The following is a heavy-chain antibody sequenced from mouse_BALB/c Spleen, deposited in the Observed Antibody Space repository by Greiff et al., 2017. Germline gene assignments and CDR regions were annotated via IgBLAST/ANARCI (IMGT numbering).Heavy chain of an antibody. V-gene: IGHV2-6-4*01. D-gene: IGHD1-1*01. CDR2: IWGGGST. Sequence: VMLVESGPGLVAPSQSLSITCTVSGFSLSRYSVHWVRQPPGKGLEWLGMIWGGGSTDYNSALKSRLSISKDNSKSQVFLKMNSLQTDDTAMYYCARNSEITTVVSYFDYWGQGTTLTVSS. J-gene: IGHJ2*01. CDR1: GFSLSRYS. CDR3: ARNSEITTVVSYFDY.